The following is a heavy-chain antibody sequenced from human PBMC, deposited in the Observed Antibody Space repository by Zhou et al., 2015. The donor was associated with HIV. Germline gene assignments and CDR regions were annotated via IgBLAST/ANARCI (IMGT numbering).Heavy chain of an antibody. Sequence: QVQLVQSGAEVKKPGSSVKVSCKASGGTFSSYAISWVRQAPGQGLEWMGGIIPIFGTANYAQKFQGRVTITADESTSTAYMELSSLRSEDTAVYYCATLTTVTPPYYFDYWGQGTLVTVSS. CDR3: ATLTTVTPPYYFDY. J-gene: IGHJ4*02. CDR2: IIPIFGTA. V-gene: IGHV1-69*01. CDR1: GGTFSSYA. D-gene: IGHD4-17*01.